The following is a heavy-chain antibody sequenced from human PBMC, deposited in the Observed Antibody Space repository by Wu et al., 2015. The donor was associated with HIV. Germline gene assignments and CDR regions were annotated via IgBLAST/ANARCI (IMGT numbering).Heavy chain of an antibody. D-gene: IGHD4-23*01. CDR3: AVRNTVVTPDDY. J-gene: IGHJ4*02. Sequence: QVQLVQSGAEVKKPGASVKVSCKASGYTFTGYYMHWVRQAPGQGLEWMGWINPNSGGSGGTNYAQKFQGRVTITADESTSTAYMELSSLRSEDTAVYYCAVRNTVVTPDDYWGQGTLVHRLL. CDR1: GYTFTGYY. CDR2: INPNSGGSGGT. V-gene: IGHV1-2*02.